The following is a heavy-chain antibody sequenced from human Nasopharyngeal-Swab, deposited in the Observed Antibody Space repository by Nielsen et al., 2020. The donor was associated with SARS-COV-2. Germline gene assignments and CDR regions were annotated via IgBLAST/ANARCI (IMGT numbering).Heavy chain of an antibody. J-gene: IGHJ6*02. CDR3: AKDREVDSLYYYYGMDV. D-gene: IGHD3-22*01. CDR2: ISGSDHTT. CDR1: GFTFRSYA. V-gene: IGHV3-23*01. Sequence: GGSLRLSCAASGFTFRSYAISWVRQAPGKGLEWVSVISGSDHTTYYADSVKGRFTISRDNSKNTLYLQMNSLRAEDTAVYYCAKDREVDSLYYYYGMDVWGQGATVTVSS.